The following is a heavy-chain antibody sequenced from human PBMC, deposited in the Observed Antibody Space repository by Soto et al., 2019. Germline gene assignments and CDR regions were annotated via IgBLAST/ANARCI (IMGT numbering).Heavy chain of an antibody. CDR3: ARSSGGLDWFDP. D-gene: IGHD2-15*01. Sequence: PSETLSLTCTVSGGSISRYYWSWIRQPPGKGLEWIGYIYYSGSTNYNPSLKSRVTISVDTSKNQFSLKLSSVTAADTAVYYCARSSGGLDWFDPWGQGTLVTVSS. V-gene: IGHV4-59*01. J-gene: IGHJ5*02. CDR1: GGSISRYY. CDR2: IYYSGST.